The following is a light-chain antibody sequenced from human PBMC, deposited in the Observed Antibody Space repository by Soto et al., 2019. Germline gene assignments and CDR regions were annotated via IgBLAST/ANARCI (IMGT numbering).Light chain of an antibody. Sequence: QSVLPQPPSASGTPGQRVTISCSGSSSNIGSNTVNWYQQLPGTAPKLIIYSNNQRPSGVPDRFYGSKSGTSADLAISGLQSYEGADYYCAAWDDSLNEVFGGGTKLTVL. CDR3: AAWDDSLNEV. CDR2: SNN. J-gene: IGLJ3*02. V-gene: IGLV1-44*01. CDR1: SSNIGSNT.